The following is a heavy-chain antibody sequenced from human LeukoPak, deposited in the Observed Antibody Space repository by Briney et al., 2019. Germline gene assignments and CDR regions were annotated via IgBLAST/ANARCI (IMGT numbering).Heavy chain of an antibody. J-gene: IGHJ4*02. CDR2: INPNSGGT. CDR1: GYTFTGYY. V-gene: IGHV1-2*06. CDR3: ARERVVRGSFDY. D-gene: IGHD3-10*01. Sequence: GASVKVPCKASGYTFTGYYMHWVRQAPGQGLEWMGRINPNSGGTNYAQKFQGRVTMTRDTSISTAYMELSRLRSDDTAVYYCARERVVRGSFDYWGQGTLVTVSS.